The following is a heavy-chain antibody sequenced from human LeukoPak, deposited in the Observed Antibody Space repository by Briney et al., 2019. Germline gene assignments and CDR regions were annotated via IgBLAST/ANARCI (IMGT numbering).Heavy chain of an antibody. CDR2: ISGSGGST. V-gene: IGHV3-23*01. D-gene: IGHD6-19*01. CDR1: GFTFSSYA. J-gene: IGHJ4*02. CDR3: AKDQGVAVAAGGFDY. Sequence: GGSLRLSCAASGFTFSSYAMSWVRQAPGKGLEWVSAISGSGGSTYYADSVKGRFTISRNNSKNTLYLQMNSLRAEDTAVYYCAKDQGVAVAAGGFDYWGQGTLVTVSS.